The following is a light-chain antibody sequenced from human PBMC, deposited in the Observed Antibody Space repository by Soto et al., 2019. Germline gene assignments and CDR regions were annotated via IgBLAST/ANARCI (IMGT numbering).Light chain of an antibody. CDR3: QQYDHWLPA. J-gene: IGKJ1*01. CDR1: QSVRGH. V-gene: IGKV3-15*01. Sequence: ETVMTQSPATLSVSPGERATLSCRSSQSVRGHLAWYQQKPGQIPRLLIYATSTRATGTPARFSGTGSETEYTLTISSLQSEYFAVYYCQQYDHWLPAFGQGTKVEIK. CDR2: ATS.